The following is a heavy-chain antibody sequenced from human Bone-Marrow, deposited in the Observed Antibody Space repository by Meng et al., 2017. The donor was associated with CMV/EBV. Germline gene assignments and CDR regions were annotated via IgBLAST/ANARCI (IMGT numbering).Heavy chain of an antibody. CDR3: ARVAPLEPDQLLYEGITGTHRYYYYYGMDV. D-gene: IGHD2-2*02. CDR2: IYSGGDK. V-gene: IGHV3-53*01. J-gene: IGHJ6*02. Sequence: GESLKISCAASGFRVSSNYVSWVRQAPGKGLEWVSIIYSGGDKYNADSVEGRFSISRDNAKNTVYLQMNSLRAEDTAVYYCARVAPLEPDQLLYEGITGTHRYYYYYGMDVWGQGTTVTVSS. CDR1: GFRVSSNY.